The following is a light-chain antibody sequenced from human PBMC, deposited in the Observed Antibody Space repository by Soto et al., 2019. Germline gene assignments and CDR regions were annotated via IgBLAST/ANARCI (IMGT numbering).Light chain of an antibody. V-gene: IGLV2-8*01. CDR1: STDVGGYNY. CDR3: SSYAGNNIHYV. CDR2: EVS. Sequence: ALTQPPSASGSAGQSVTISCTGTSTDVGGYNYVSWYQQHPGKAPKLMIYEVSKRPSGVPDRFSGSKSGNTASLTVSGLQAEDEADYYCSSYAGNNIHYVFGTGTKVTVL. J-gene: IGLJ1*01.